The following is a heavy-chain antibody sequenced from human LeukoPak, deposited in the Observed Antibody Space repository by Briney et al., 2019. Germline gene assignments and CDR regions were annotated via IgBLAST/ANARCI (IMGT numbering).Heavy chain of an antibody. J-gene: IGHJ4*02. CDR3: ARDYKYAFDN. D-gene: IGHD5-24*01. CDR1: GPSPSDYS. CDR2: IGLDSGNT. Sequence: SLRPSSPLSGPSPSDYSTNCDRHPPKDGLEWISYIGLDSGNTNYADSVKGRFTISGDKAKNSLYLQMNSLRVEDTAVYYCARDYKYAFDNWGQGTLVTVSS. V-gene: IGHV3-48*01.